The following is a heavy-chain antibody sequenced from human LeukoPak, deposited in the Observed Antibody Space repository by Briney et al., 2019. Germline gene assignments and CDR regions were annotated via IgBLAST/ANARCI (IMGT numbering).Heavy chain of an antibody. J-gene: IGHJ3*02. D-gene: IGHD3-9*01. CDR3: ARTGGGYFDWLFHRPPDAFDI. CDR1: GGSISSSSYY. Sequence: PSETLSLTCTVSGGSISSSSYYWGWIRQPPGKGLEWIGSIYYSGSTYYNPSLKSRVTISVDTSKNQFSLKLSSVTAADTAVYYCARTGGGYFDWLFHRPPDAFDIWGQGTMVTVSS. V-gene: IGHV4-39*07. CDR2: IYYSGST.